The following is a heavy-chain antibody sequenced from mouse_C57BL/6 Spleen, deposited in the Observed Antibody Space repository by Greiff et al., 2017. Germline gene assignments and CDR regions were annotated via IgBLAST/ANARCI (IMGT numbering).Heavy chain of an antibody. V-gene: IGHV5-9-1*02. CDR3: TRDRPITTVVATPFAY. CDR2: ISSGGDYI. Sequence: EVKLVESGEGLVKPGGSLKLPCAASGFTFSSYAMSWVRQTPEKRLEWVAYISSGGDYIYYADTVKGRFTISRDNARNTLYLQMSSLKSEDTAMYYCTRDRPITTVVATPFAYWGQGTLVTVSA. J-gene: IGHJ3*01. D-gene: IGHD1-1*01. CDR1: GFTFSSYA.